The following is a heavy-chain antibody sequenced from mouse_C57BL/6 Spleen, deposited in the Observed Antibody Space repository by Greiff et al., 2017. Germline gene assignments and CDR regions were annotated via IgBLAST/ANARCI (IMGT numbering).Heavy chain of an antibody. J-gene: IGHJ3*01. V-gene: IGHV1-26*01. Sequence: EVQLQQSGPELVKPGASVKISCKASGYTFTDYYMNWVKQSPGKSLEWIGDINPNNGGTSYNQKFKGKATLTVDKSSSTAYMELRSLTSEDSAVYYCARGGLWAYWGQGTLVTVSA. CDR2: INPNNGGT. CDR3: ARGGLWAY. CDR1: GYTFTDYY.